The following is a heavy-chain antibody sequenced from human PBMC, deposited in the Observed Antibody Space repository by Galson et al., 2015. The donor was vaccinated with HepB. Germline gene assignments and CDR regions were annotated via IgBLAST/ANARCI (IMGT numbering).Heavy chain of an antibody. CDR2: INAGNGDT. J-gene: IGHJ3*02. CDR1: GGTFTSYA. Sequence: SVKVSCKASGGTFTSYAIHWVRQAPGQRLEWMGWINAGNGDTKYSQQFQGRVTITRDTSATTAYMELSSLTSEDTAVFYCARTIFGVVSDGFDIWGQGTMVTVSP. CDR3: ARTIFGVVSDGFDI. V-gene: IGHV1-3*01. D-gene: IGHD3-3*01.